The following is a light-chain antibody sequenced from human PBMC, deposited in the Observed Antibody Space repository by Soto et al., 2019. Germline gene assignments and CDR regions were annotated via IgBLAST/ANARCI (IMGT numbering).Light chain of an antibody. CDR3: QQYDTSPPA. Sequence: EIVLTQSPGTLSLSPGERATLSCRASQTIASRYLAWYQHQPGQAPSLLIYRTFARAPGIPDRLSGGGSGTDFTRTISRLEREDFAVYYCQQYDTSPPAFGQGTRLDIK. J-gene: IGKJ5*01. V-gene: IGKV3-20*01. CDR2: RTF. CDR1: QTIASRY.